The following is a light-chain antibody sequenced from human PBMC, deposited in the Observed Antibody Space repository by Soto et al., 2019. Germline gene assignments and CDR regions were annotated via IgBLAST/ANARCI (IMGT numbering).Light chain of an antibody. V-gene: IGKV3-20*01. CDR2: GAS. CDR3: QQYGSSWT. Sequence: EIVLTQSPVTLSLYPGERATLSCRASQSVSSSYLAWYQQKPGQAPRLLIYGASSRATGIPDRFSGSGSGTDFTLTISRLEPEDFAVYYCQQYGSSWTFGQGTKV. CDR1: QSVSSSY. J-gene: IGKJ1*01.